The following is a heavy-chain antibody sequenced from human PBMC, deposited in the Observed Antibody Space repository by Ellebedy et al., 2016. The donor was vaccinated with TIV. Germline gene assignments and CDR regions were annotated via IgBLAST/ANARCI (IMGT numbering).Heavy chain of an antibody. CDR3: ARDPVGVGPAFDI. V-gene: IGHV3-23*01. J-gene: IGHJ3*02. D-gene: IGHD4-23*01. CDR2: ISGSGGNT. CDR1: GFSFSNYN. Sequence: GESLKISCAASGFSFSNYNMSWVRQAPGKGLEWASSISGSGGNTYYADSVKGRFTISRDNSKDTLYLQVNSLRAEDTAVYYCARDPVGVGPAFDIWGQGTMVTVSS.